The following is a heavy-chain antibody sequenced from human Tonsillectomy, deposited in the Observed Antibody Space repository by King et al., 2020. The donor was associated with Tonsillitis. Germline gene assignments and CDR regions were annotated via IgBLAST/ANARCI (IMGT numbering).Heavy chain of an antibody. CDR3: AKDKGAEYYDSGRGAFDI. CDR1: GFRVKNYD. J-gene: IGHJ3*02. V-gene: IGHV3-21*01. D-gene: IGHD3-22*01. CDR2: IRSSSKYI. Sequence: VQLVESGGGLVKPGGSLRLYCSTSGFRVKNYDMNWGRQAPGKWLGWVSSIRSSSKYIDYAYSVKGRFTVSRDNAKNSLFLQMNSLRAEDTAVYYCAKDKGAEYYDSGRGAFDIWGQGTMVTVSS.